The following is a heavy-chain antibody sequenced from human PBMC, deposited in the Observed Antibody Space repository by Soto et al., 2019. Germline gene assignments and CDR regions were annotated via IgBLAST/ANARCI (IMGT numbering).Heavy chain of an antibody. Sequence: PSEILSLTCTVSGGSISSSSYYWGWIRQPPGKGLEWIGSIYYSGSTYYNPSLRGRVTISVDKSNNQFSLTLKYVTAADTAVYYCATLPPRIEVTVLPIPTWGQGTLVTVSS. J-gene: IGHJ5*02. V-gene: IGHV4-39*07. CDR1: GGSISSSSYY. CDR2: IYYSGST. CDR3: ATLPPRIEVTVLPIPT. D-gene: IGHD2-15*01.